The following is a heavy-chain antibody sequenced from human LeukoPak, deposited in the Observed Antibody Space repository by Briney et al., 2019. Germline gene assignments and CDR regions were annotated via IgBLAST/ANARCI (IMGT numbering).Heavy chain of an antibody. CDR1: GFTFNMYS. V-gene: IGHV3-23*01. CDR3: AKETHGGSFDY. CDR2: ISYSGSSA. Sequence: GGSLRLSCAASGFTFNMYSLNWVRQAPGKGLEWVSAISYSGSSAYYADSVKGRFTISRDNSNNTLYLQMNSLRAGDTAGYDCAKETHGGSFDYWGQGTLVTVSS. J-gene: IGHJ4*02. D-gene: IGHD6-25*01.